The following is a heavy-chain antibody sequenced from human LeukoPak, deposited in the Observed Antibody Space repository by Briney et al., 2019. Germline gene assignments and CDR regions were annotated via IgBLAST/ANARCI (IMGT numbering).Heavy chain of an antibody. CDR3: ARERSDYGDYDRDWYFDL. CDR2: INWNGGST. CDR1: GFTFDDYG. V-gene: IGHV3-20*04. D-gene: IGHD4-17*01. J-gene: IGHJ2*01. Sequence: PGGSLRLSCAASGFTFDDYGMSWVRQAPGKGLEWVSGINWNGGSTGYADSVKGRFTISRDNAKNSLYLQMNSLRAEDTALYYCARERSDYGDYDRDWYFDLWGRGTLVTVSS.